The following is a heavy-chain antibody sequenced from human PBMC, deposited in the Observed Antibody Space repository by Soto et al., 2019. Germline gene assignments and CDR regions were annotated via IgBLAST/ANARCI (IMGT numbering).Heavy chain of an antibody. CDR1: GFTFSSYA. D-gene: IGHD2-2*01. CDR3: AKTLGYCSSTSCEPRGFGAFDI. CDR2: ISGSGGST. Sequence: LRLSCAASGFTFSSYAMSWVRQAPGKGLEWVSVISGSGGSTYYADSVKGRFTISRDNSKNTLYLQMNSLRAEDTAVYYCAKTLGYCSSTSCEPRGFGAFDIWGQGTMVTVSS. J-gene: IGHJ3*02. V-gene: IGHV3-23*01.